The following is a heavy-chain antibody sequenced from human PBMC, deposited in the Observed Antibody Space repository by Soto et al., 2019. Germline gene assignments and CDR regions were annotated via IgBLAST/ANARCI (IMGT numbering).Heavy chain of an antibody. CDR2: INPSGGST. Sequence: QVQLVQSGAEVKKPGASVKVSCKASGYTFTSYYMHWVRQAPGQGLEWMGIINPSGGSTSYAQKFQRRVTLTRDTSTSTFYMELSSLRSEDTAVYYCARDGGDIVVVPAAKGYYYGMDVWGQGTTVTVSS. D-gene: IGHD2-2*01. CDR1: GYTFTSYY. V-gene: IGHV1-46*01. CDR3: ARDGGDIVVVPAAKGYYYGMDV. J-gene: IGHJ6*02.